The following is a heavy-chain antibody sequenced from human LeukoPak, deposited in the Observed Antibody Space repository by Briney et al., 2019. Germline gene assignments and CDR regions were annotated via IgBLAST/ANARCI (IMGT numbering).Heavy chain of an antibody. Sequence: GGSLRLSCAASGFTFSSYGMHWVRQAPGKGLEWVAFIRYDGSNKYYADSVKGRFTISRDNSKNTLYLQMNSLRAEDTAVYYCAQDLYPDYFNYGMDVWGQGTTVTVSS. CDR1: GFTFSSYG. CDR3: AQDLYPDYFNYGMDV. V-gene: IGHV3-30*02. D-gene: IGHD2/OR15-2a*01. J-gene: IGHJ6*02. CDR2: IRYDGSNK.